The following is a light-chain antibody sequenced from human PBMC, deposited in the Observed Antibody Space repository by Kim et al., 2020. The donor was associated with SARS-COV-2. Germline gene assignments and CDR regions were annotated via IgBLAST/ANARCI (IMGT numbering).Light chain of an antibody. CDR1: KLGDKY. CDR2: RDN. Sequence: SYELTQPPSVSVSPGQTASITCSGDKLGDKYASWYQQKPDQSPVVVIFRDNRRPSGIPERFSGSNSGNTATLTISGTQAMDEADYYCQAWDSSIYVFGTG. J-gene: IGLJ1*01. CDR3: QAWDSSIYV. V-gene: IGLV3-1*01.